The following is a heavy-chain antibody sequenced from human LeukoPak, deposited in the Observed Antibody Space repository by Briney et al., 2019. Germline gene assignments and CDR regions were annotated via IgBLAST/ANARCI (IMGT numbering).Heavy chain of an antibody. Sequence: GGSLRLSCAASGSTFSIYSMNWVRQAPGKGLEWVSSISSSSSFIYYADSVKGRFTISRDNSKNTLYLQMNSLRAEDTAVYYCAKEGGNLLRFLEWLSRFDYWGQGTLVTVSS. CDR1: GSTFSIYS. J-gene: IGHJ4*02. D-gene: IGHD3-3*01. CDR3: AKEGGNLLRFLEWLSRFDY. V-gene: IGHV3-21*04. CDR2: ISSSSSFI.